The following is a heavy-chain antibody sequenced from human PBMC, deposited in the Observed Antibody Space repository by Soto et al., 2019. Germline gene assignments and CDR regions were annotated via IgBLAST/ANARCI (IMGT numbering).Heavy chain of an antibody. D-gene: IGHD2-15*01. CDR3: ARGHFGRDY. CDR2: INQEGSEE. CDR1: GFTFRSHW. Sequence: EVQLVESGGGLVQPGGSLRLSCVVSGFTFRSHWMSWVRQAPGKGLVWVADINQEGSEEYYVDSVKGRFTVSRDNAKNPLYLQMNILRAEDTAVYYCARGHFGRDYWGQGTLVIVSP. V-gene: IGHV3-7*05. J-gene: IGHJ4*02.